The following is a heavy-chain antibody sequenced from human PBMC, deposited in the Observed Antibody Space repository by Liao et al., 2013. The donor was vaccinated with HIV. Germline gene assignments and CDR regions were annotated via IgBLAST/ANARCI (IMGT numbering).Heavy chain of an antibody. J-gene: IGHJ4*02. D-gene: IGHD2-8*01. CDR3: ARGEKGVGAGRHFDY. Sequence: QVRLQESGPGLVKPSQTLSLTCTVSGDLIRRDNYYWTWIRQPAGKGLEWIGRVFTTGSTSYNPSFKSRVTISVDTSKNQFSLKLSSVTAADTAVYYCARGEKGVGAGRHFDYWGQGTLVTVSS. CDR1: GDLIRRDNYY. V-gene: IGHV4-61*02. CDR2: VFTTGST.